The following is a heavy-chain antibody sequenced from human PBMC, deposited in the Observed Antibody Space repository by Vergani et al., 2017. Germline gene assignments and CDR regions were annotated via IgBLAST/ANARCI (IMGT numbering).Heavy chain of an antibody. J-gene: IGHJ4*02. V-gene: IGHV4-4*02. CDR2: IYHSGST. Sequence: QVQLQESGPGLVKPSGTLSLTCAVSGGSISSSNWWSWVRQPPGKGLEWIGEIYHSGSTNYNPSLKSRVTISVDKSKNQFSLKLSSVTAADTAVYYCARAGLELDYIWGSYAYYFDYWGQGTLVTVSS. D-gene: IGHD3-16*01. CDR1: GGSISSSNW. CDR3: ARAGLELDYIWGSYAYYFDY.